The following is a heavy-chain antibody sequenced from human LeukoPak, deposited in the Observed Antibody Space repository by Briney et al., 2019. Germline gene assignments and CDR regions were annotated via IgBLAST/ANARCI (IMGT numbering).Heavy chain of an antibody. J-gene: IGHJ5*02. CDR3: AREVSALFDP. Sequence: PSETLSLTCTVSGGSISSYYWSWIGQPPGKGLEWIGYIYYSGSTNYNPSLKSRVTISVDTSKNQFSLKLSSVTAADTAVYYCAREVSALFDPWGQGSLVTVSS. CDR1: GGSISSYY. CDR2: IYYSGST. V-gene: IGHV4-59*12.